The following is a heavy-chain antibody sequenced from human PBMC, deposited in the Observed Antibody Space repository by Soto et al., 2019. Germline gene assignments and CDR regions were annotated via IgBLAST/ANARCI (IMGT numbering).Heavy chain of an antibody. J-gene: IGHJ3*02. CDR2: IYYSGGT. CDR1: GGSISSYY. Sequence: TSETLSLTCTVSGGSISSYYWSWIRQPPGKGLEWIGYIYYSGGTNYAQKFQGWVTMTRDTSISTAYMELSRLRSDDTAVYYCARRSGYDDAFDIWGQGTMVTVSS. CDR3: ARRSGYDDAFDI. D-gene: IGHD5-12*01. V-gene: IGHV4-59*01.